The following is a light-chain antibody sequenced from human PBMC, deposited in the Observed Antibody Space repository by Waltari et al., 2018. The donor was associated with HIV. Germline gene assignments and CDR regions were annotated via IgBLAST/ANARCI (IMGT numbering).Light chain of an antibody. CDR2: GNN. CDR1: SPTLRAGYD. CDR3: QSYDSSMSCVV. Sequence: HSVLPHPPSVSGAPGQRVTLSCTGASPTLRAGYDVPWYQHLPGTAPKLLISGNNNRPSGVPDRFSGSKSGTSASLAITGLQPDDEADYYCQSYDSSMSCVVFGGGTKVTVV. V-gene: IGLV1-40*01. J-gene: IGLJ2*01.